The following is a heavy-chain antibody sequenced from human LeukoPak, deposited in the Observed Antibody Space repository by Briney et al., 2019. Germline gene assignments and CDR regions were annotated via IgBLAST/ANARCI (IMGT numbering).Heavy chain of an antibody. D-gene: IGHD3-22*01. J-gene: IGHJ4*02. CDR1: GFTVSSNY. V-gene: IGHV3-66*04. CDR3: AKPRGYYYDSSGYHFDY. Sequence: GGSLRLSCAASGFTVSSNYMSWVRQAPGKGLEWVSVIYSGGSTYYADSVKGRFTISRDNSKNTLYLQMNSLRAEDTAVYYCAKPRGYYYDSSGYHFDYWGQGTLVTVSS. CDR2: IYSGGST.